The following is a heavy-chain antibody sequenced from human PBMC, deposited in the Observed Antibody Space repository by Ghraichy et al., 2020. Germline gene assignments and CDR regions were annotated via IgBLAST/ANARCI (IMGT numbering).Heavy chain of an antibody. CDR1: GFTFSSYA. CDR3: ANGIMSVLSTDY. CDR2: ISGSGGST. V-gene: IGHV3-23*01. J-gene: IGHJ4*02. D-gene: IGHD2/OR15-2a*01. Sequence: LSLTCAASGFTFSSYAMSWVRQAPGKGLEWVSAISGSGGSTYYADSVKGRFTISRDNSKNTLYLQMNSLRAEDTAVYYCANGIMSVLSTDYWGQGTLVTVSS.